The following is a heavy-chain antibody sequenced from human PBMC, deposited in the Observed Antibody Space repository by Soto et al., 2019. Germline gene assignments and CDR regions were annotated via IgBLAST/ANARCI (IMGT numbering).Heavy chain of an antibody. J-gene: IGHJ3*01. CDR2: IFYDGTEQ. CDR1: GFTFRHYG. V-gene: IGHV3-33*01. CDR3: VRGWYSLVTLSSLEF. D-gene: IGHD2-15*01. Sequence: QVQLVESGGGVFQPGTSLIPSCAASGFTFRHYGLHWVRQAPGKGLEFMAVIFYDGTEQYYADSVNGRFAISRDNPGNMVYVEMNSLRAEDTGVSYCVRGWYSLVTLSSLEFWGRRKTVVGSS.